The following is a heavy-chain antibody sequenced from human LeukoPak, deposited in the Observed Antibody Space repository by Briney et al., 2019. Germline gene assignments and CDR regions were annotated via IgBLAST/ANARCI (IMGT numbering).Heavy chain of an antibody. V-gene: IGHV3-23*01. CDR2: ITGYGAT. CDR1: GFTFSNFA. Sequence: GSLRLSCAASGFTFSNFAMMWVRQAPGTGLQWVSTITGYGATFYADSVRGRFTIFRDTSMNTLFLQMNSLGAEDTAVYYCAKGAVAGKVDWFDPWGQGTLVTVSS. CDR3: AKGAVAGKVDWFDP. D-gene: IGHD6-19*01. J-gene: IGHJ5*02.